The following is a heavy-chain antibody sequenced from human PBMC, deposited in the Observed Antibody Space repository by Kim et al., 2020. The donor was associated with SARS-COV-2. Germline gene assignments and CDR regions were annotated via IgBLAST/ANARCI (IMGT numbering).Heavy chain of an antibody. CDR3: ARGSRVNWKIAY. V-gene: IGHV3-48*03. CDR1: GFTFSSYE. D-gene: IGHD1-20*01. CDR2: ISSSGSTI. J-gene: IGHJ4*02. Sequence: GGSLRLSCAASGFTFSSYEMNWVRQAPGKGLEWVSYISSSGSTIYNADSVNGRFTISRDNAKDSLYLQMNSLRGEDTGVYYCARGSRVNWKIAYWGQGTL.